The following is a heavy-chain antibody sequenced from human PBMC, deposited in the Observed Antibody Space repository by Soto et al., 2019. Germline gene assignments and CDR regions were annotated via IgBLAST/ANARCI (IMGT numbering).Heavy chain of an antibody. CDR3: AKDRYYDTPGWFDP. D-gene: IGHD3-22*01. CDR2: ISANGASI. Sequence: ESLKISCVGSGFTFRDHAMRWVRQAPGRGLEWVSAISANGASIQHADSVKGRFSVSRDNAKNTVYLQMDNLRTEDSAVYYCAKDRYYDTPGWFDPWGQGSRVTVSS. V-gene: IGHV3-23*01. CDR1: GFTFRDHA. J-gene: IGHJ5*02.